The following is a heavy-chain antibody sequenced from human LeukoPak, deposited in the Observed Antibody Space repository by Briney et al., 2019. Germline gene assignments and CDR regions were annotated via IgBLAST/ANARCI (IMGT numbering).Heavy chain of an antibody. Sequence: GGSLRLSCAASGFTFSSYGMHWVRQAPGKGLEWVAFIRYDGSNKYYADSVKGRFTISGDNSKNTLYLQMNSLRAEDTAVYYCAKKQYGSGSYYGWFDPWGQGTLVTVSS. V-gene: IGHV3-30*02. CDR1: GFTFSSYG. D-gene: IGHD3-10*01. CDR3: AKKQYGSGSYYGWFDP. J-gene: IGHJ5*02. CDR2: IRYDGSNK.